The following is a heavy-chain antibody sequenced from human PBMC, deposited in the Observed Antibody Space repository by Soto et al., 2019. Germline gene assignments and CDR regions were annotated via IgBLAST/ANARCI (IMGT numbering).Heavy chain of an antibody. D-gene: IGHD5-18*01. CDR3: ARHSGYSYGFDY. CDR1: GFSISSYY. V-gene: IGHV4-59*01. CDR2: IYYSGST. Sequence: SATLSLTCPFSGFSISSYYWSWIRQPPGKGLEWIGYIYYSGSTNYNPSLKSRVTISVDTSKNQFSLKLSSVTAADTAVYYCARHSGYSYGFDYWGQGTLVTV. J-gene: IGHJ4*02.